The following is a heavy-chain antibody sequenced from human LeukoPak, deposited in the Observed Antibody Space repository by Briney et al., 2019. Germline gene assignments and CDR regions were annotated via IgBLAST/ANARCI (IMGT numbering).Heavy chain of an antibody. CDR1: GYDFINYG. CDR3: GRGGPFPSGSSSREYYLDY. CDR2: RSIYNGNT. Sequence: ASVKVSCKASGYDFINYGISWLRQATGQGLEWMGWRSIYNGNTNYKLQGRVTMTIDTSTSTAYMEVRSLRSDDTAVYYCGRGGPFPSGSSSREYYLDYWGQGTLVIVSS. D-gene: IGHD6-6*01. V-gene: IGHV1-18*01. J-gene: IGHJ4*02.